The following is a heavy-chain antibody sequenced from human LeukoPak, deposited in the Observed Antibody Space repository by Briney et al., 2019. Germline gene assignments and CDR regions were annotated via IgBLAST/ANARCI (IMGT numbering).Heavy chain of an antibody. V-gene: IGHV3-7*01. CDR2: IKEDGSEK. CDR3: ARGGSDVTVGY. CDR1: GFTFSTYW. J-gene: IGHJ4*02. D-gene: IGHD1-26*01. Sequence: GGSLRLSCAASGFTFSTYWMSWVRQAPGKGLEWVANIKEDGSEKHYVDSVKGRFTISRDNAKNSLYLQMNSLRAEDTAIYYCARGGSDVTVGYWGQGTPVTVSS.